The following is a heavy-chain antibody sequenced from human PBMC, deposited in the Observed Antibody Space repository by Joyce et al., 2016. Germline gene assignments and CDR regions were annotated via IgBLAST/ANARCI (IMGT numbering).Heavy chain of an antibody. CDR2: INPDSGNT. Sequence: QVRLVQSGAEVKKPGASVKVSCKASGYSFTCYYMHWVRQAPGQRLEWMGLINPDSGNTNDAQNFQGRVTMTRDTSISTAYMDLGRLRYDDTAVYYCARGYGDYVGYEDYWGQGTLVTVSS. V-gene: IGHV1-2*06. D-gene: IGHD4-17*01. CDR3: ARGYGDYVGYEDY. J-gene: IGHJ4*02. CDR1: GYSFTCYY.